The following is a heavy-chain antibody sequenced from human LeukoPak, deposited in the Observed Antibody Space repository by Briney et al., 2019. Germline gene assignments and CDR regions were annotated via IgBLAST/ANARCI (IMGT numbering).Heavy chain of an antibody. CDR2: IYHTGST. D-gene: IGHD3-10*01. CDR1: GGSFSSTSSSYF. Sequence: PSETLSLTCTVSGGSFSSTSSSYFWNWRRQPPGKGLEWIGYIYHTGSTKYNPSLESRVTMSVDTFKNQFSLKLRSVTAADTAVYYCTRPIMNFYVSGTWGRGTLVTVSS. J-gene: IGHJ5*02. CDR3: TRPIMNFYVSGT. V-gene: IGHV4-61*01.